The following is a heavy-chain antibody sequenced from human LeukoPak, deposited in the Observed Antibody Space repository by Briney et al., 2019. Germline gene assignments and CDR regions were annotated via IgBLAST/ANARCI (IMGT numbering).Heavy chain of an antibody. Sequence: GGSLRLSCAASGFTFSSYWMSWVRQAPGKGLEWVANIKQDGSEKYYVDSVKGRFTVSRDNARNSLYLQMNSLRVDDTAVYYCARSASGPLDYWGQGTLVTVSS. J-gene: IGHJ4*02. CDR3: ARSASGPLDY. D-gene: IGHD2-8*02. V-gene: IGHV3-7*01. CDR2: IKQDGSEK. CDR1: GFTFSSYW.